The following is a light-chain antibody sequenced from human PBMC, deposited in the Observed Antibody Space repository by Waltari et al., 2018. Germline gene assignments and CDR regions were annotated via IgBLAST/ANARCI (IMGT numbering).Light chain of an antibody. CDR3: SSYTSSSTWV. J-gene: IGLJ3*02. V-gene: IGLV2-14*01. CDR1: SSYVGGYNY. CDR2: DVS. Sequence: QSALTQPASVSGSPGQSIPIPCPGTSSYVGGYNYVSWYQQHPGKAPKLMISDVSKRPSGVSNRFTGSKSDNTASLTISGLQAEDEADYYCSSYTSSSTWVFGGGTKLTVL.